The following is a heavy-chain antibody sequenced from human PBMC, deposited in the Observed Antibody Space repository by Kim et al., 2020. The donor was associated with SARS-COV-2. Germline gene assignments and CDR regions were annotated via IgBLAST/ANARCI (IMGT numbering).Heavy chain of an antibody. CDR2: IKSKTDGGTT. J-gene: IGHJ1*01. CDR3: TAQIGTYYYDSSGYYYSIAQYFLH. V-gene: IGHV3-15*01. Sequence: GGSLRLSCAASGFTFSNAWMSWVRQAPGKGLEWVGRIKSKTDGGTTDYAAPVKGRFTISRDDSKNTLYLQMNSLKTEDTAVYYCTAQIGTYYYDSSGYYYSIAQYFLHWVQGTLVTVSS. D-gene: IGHD3-22*01. CDR1: GFTFSNAW.